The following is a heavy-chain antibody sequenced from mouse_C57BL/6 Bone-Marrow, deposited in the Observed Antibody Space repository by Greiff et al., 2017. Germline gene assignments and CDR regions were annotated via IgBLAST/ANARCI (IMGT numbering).Heavy chain of an antibody. Sequence: EVKLMESGAELVRPGASVKLSCTASGFNIKDDYMHWVKQRPEQGLEWIGWIDPENGDTEYASKFQGKATITADTSSNTAYLQLSSLTSEDTAVYYCTTLFRLGYFDDWGQGTTLTVSS. CDR2: IDPENGDT. J-gene: IGHJ2*01. CDR1: GFNIKDDY. V-gene: IGHV14-4*01. CDR3: TTLFRLGYFDD. D-gene: IGHD4-1*01.